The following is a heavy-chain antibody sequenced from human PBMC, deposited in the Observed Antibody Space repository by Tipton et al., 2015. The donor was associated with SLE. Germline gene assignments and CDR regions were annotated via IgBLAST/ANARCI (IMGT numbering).Heavy chain of an antibody. CDR3: TRPSNQGAYPFDI. Sequence: SLRLSCAASGFTFSNYAMSWVRQAPGRGLERVSSISSSDFGTYYADSVKGRFTISRDNSKNTLYLEMNSLRSDDAAVYYCTRPSNQGAYPFDIWGQGTMVTVSS. D-gene: IGHD1-14*01. J-gene: IGHJ3*02. CDR1: GFTFSNYA. V-gene: IGHV3-23*01. CDR2: ISSSDFGT.